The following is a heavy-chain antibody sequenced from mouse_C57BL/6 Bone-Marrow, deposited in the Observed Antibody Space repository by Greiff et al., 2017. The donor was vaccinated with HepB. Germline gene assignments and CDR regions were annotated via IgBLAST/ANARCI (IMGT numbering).Heavy chain of an antibody. V-gene: IGHV1-81*01. CDR1: GYTFTSYG. Sequence: QVQLQHSGAELARPGASVKLSCKASGYTFTSYGISWVKQRTGQGLEWIGEIYPRSGNTYYNEKFKGKATLTADKSSSTAYMELRSLTSEDSAVYFCARGTMDYWGQGTSVTVSS. J-gene: IGHJ4*01. CDR2: IYPRSGNT. CDR3: ARGTMDY.